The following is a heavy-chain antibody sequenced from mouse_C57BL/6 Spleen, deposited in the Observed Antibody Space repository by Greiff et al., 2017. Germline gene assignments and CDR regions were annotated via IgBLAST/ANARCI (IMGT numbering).Heavy chain of an antibody. CDR3: ATPTVGYFDV. Sequence: QVQLQQSGPELVKPGASVKISCKASGYAFSSSWMNWVKQRPGKGLEWIGRIYPGDGDTNYNGKFKGKATLTADKYSSTAYMQLSSLTSEDSAVYFCATPTVGYFDVWGTGTTVTVSS. D-gene: IGHD1-1*01. V-gene: IGHV1-82*01. J-gene: IGHJ1*03. CDR1: GYAFSSSW. CDR2: IYPGDGDT.